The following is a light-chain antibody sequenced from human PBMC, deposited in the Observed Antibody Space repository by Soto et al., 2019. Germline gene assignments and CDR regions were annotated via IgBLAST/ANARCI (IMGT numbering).Light chain of an antibody. CDR2: GAS. Sequence: EIVLTQSPGTLSLSPGERATLSCRASQSVTSSYLAWYQQKPGQAPRLLIFGASTRATGIPDRLSGSGSGTDFTLTISRLEPEDFAVYYCHHYGSSPPWTFGQGTKVEIK. CDR1: QSVTSSY. V-gene: IGKV3-20*01. CDR3: HHYGSSPPWT. J-gene: IGKJ1*01.